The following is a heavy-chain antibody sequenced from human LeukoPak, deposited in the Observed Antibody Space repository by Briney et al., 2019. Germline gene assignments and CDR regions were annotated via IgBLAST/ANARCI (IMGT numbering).Heavy chain of an antibody. D-gene: IGHD5-12*01. V-gene: IGHV1-24*01. CDR1: GYRLTELY. CDR3: ARDRNGGYETPPYFDY. Sequence: ASVKVSCKVSGYRLTELYIYWVRQAPGEGPEWMGGFDPEDDRGIYAQKFQGRVTMTEDTSTNTAYMELSSLRSEDTAVYYCARDRNGGYETPPYFDYWGQGTLVTVSS. CDR2: FDPEDDRG. J-gene: IGHJ4*02.